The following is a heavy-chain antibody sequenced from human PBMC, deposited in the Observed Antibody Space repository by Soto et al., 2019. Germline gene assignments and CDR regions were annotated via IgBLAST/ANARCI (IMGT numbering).Heavy chain of an antibody. V-gene: IGHV1-69*13. CDR2: IIPIFGTA. CDR1: GGTFSSYA. J-gene: IGHJ6*02. Sequence: SVKVSCKASGGTFSSYAISWVRQAPGQGLEWMGGIIPIFGTANYAQKFQGRVTITADESTSTAYMELSSLRSEDTAVYYCAREPPEYCSSTSCYSPLDVWGQGTTVTVSS. D-gene: IGHD2-2*01. CDR3: AREPPEYCSSTSCYSPLDV.